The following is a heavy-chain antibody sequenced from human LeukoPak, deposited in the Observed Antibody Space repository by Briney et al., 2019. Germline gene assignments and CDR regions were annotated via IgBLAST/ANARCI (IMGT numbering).Heavy chain of an antibody. D-gene: IGHD3-3*01. Sequence: GGSLRLSCAASEFTFSVYYGMHWVRQAPGKGLEWVAVVSHDGGTTYYADSVRGRFTVSRDNSRNTLYLQMNSLRAEDTAVYYCAGPIFGVVMNPFDYWGQGTLVTVSS. CDR2: VSHDGGTT. J-gene: IGHJ4*02. CDR1: EFTFSVYYG. V-gene: IGHV3-30*03. CDR3: AGPIFGVVMNPFDY.